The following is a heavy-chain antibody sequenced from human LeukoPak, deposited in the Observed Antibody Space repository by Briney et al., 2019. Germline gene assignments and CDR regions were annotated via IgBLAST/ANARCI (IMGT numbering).Heavy chain of an antibody. CDR2: IYPDDSDT. D-gene: IGHD3-9*01. Sequence: GESLKISCKASGYSFTSYWIAWVRQMPGKGPEWMGIIYPDDSDTRYSPSFQGQVTISADKSVNTAYLQWNSLKAPDTAMYYCARQADYNMLTGYYKGHLDYWGQGTLVTVSS. CDR3: ARQADYNMLTGYYKGHLDY. J-gene: IGHJ4*02. CDR1: GYSFTSYW. V-gene: IGHV5-51*01.